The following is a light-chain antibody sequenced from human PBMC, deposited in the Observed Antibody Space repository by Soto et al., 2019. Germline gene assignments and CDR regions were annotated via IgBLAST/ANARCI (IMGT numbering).Light chain of an antibody. CDR2: ANS. Sequence: QSVLTQPPSVSGAPGQTVTISCSGTSSNFGAGYDAHWYQQLPGTAPKLLIYANSNRPSGVPGRFSGSKSGTSASLAITGLQAEDEADYYCQSYDNSLSGSRVFGGGTKLTVL. CDR3: QSYDNSLSGSRV. CDR1: SSNFGAGYD. J-gene: IGLJ3*02. V-gene: IGLV1-40*01.